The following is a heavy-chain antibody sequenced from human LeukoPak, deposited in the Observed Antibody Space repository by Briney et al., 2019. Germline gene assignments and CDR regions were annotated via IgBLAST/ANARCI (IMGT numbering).Heavy chain of an antibody. J-gene: IGHJ4*02. CDR3: AKREVTNTRYFDY. CDR1: GFXXXXXX. V-gene: IGHV3-23*01. CDR2: ISGKTGNA. Sequence: GXXLRLSCAAXGFXXXXXXMGWVRQXPXXXXXXXSSISGKTGNAYYADTVKGRFTTSRDNSKNTLYLQMNSLRAEDSAIYYCAKREVTNTRYFDYWGQGTLVTVSS. D-gene: IGHD4-17*01.